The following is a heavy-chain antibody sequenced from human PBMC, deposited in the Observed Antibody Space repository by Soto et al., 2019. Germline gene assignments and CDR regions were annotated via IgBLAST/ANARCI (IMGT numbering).Heavy chain of an antibody. V-gene: IGHV1-18*01. CDR3: ARDPHEYWTSYWFDP. Sequence: ASVKVSCKASGYNFNIYGINWVLQAPGQGLELMGWISAYDGKTTYAEKFQGRVTMTTDASTSTAYMELRSLRSDDTAVYYCARDPHEYWTSYWFDPWAREPWSPSPQ. CDR1: GYNFNIYG. D-gene: IGHD3-3*01. J-gene: IGHJ5*02. CDR2: ISAYDGKT.